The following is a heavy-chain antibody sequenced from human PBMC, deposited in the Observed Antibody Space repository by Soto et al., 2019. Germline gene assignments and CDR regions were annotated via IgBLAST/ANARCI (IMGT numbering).Heavy chain of an antibody. V-gene: IGHV3-23*01. CDR3: GKERRGSGWSVCNF. Sequence: GGSLRLSCTASGFPFSHYAMNWVRQGPGTRLEWVADISGSGDSARYADSVRGRFTISRDNSRDTLYLQMNSLRVDDTAVYYCGKERRGSGWSVCNFLGQGAMVTVYS. CDR1: GFPFSHYA. D-gene: IGHD6-19*01. J-gene: IGHJ4*02. CDR2: ISGSGDSA.